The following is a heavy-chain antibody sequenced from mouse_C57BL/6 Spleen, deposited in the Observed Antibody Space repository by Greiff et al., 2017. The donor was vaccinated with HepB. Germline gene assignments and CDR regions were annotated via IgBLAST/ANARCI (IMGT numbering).Heavy chain of an antibody. V-gene: IGHV5-9*01. J-gene: IGHJ2*01. CDR1: GFTFSSYT. CDR2: ISGGGGNT. Sequence: EVQLVESGGGLVKPGGSLKLSCAASGFTFSSYTMSWVRQTPEKRLEWVATISGGGGNTYYPDSVKGRFTISRDNAKNTLYLQMSSLRSEDTALYYCARQRLAYFDYWGQSTTLTVSS. CDR3: ARQRLAYFDY.